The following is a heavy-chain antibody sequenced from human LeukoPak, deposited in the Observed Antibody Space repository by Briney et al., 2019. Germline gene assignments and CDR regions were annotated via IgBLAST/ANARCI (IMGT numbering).Heavy chain of an antibody. CDR2: IYSGGST. J-gene: IGHJ4*02. CDR3: ARVGLRSVVVVADYYFDY. D-gene: IGHD2-15*01. CDR1: GFTVSSNY. V-gene: IGHV3-53*01. Sequence: PGGSLRLSCAASGFTVSSNYMSWVRQAPGKGLEWVSVIYSGGSTYYADSVKGRFTISRDNSKNTLYLQMNSLRAEDTAVYYCARVGLRSVVVVADYYFDYWGQGTLVTVSS.